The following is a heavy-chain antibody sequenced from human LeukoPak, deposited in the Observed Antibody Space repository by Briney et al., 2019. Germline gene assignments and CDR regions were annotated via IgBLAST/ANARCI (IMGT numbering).Heavy chain of an antibody. Sequence: GESLKISCKGSGYSFTSYWIGWVRQMPGKGLEWMGIIYPGDSDTRYSPSFQGQVTISADKSISTAYLQWSSLKASDPAMYYCARAAGYSGYDYDYYYYYYMDVWGKGTTVTVSS. CDR3: ARAAGYSGYDYDYYYYYYMDV. CDR1: GYSFTSYW. D-gene: IGHD5-12*01. V-gene: IGHV5-51*01. J-gene: IGHJ6*03. CDR2: IYPGDSDT.